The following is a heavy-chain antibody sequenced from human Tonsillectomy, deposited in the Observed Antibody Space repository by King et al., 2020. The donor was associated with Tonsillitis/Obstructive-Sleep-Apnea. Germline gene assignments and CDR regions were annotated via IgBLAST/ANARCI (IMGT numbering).Heavy chain of an antibody. CDR1: GGSFSGYY. CDR2: INHSGST. Sequence: VQLQQWGAGLLKPSETLSLTCAVYGGSFSGYYWSWIRQPPGKGLEWIGEINHSGSTNYNPSLKSRVTISVDTSKNQFSLKLSSVTAADTAVYYCASRFLFSPWSGRGEYAFDHWGQGTMVTVSS. CDR3: ASRFLFSPWSGRGEYAFDH. D-gene: IGHD3-3*01. J-gene: IGHJ3*01. V-gene: IGHV4-34*01.